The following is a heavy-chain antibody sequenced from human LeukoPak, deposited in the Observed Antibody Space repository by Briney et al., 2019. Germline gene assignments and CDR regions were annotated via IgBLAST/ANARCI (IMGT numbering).Heavy chain of an antibody. V-gene: IGHV1-69*04. CDR1: GGTFSSYA. Sequence: ASVKVSCKASGGTFSSYAISWVRQAPGQGLEWMGRIIPILGIANYAQKFQGRVTITADKSMSTAYMELSSLRSEDTAVYYCARGPTTGTMLGDYYYGMDVWGQGTTVTVSS. CDR2: IIPILGIA. CDR3: ARGPTTGTMLGDYYYGMDV. J-gene: IGHJ6*02. D-gene: IGHD1-1*01.